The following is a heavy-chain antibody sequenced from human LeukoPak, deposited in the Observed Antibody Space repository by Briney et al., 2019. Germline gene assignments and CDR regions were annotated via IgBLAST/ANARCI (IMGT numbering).Heavy chain of an antibody. V-gene: IGHV3-23*01. Sequence: QPGGSLRLSCGASGFPFSSYAMIWVPAAPGKRLEGGAVLCRSGGSTYYVDSVKGRFTICRVNSKNTPSLQINSRRAEDPAVYYCAKGDSGYYYDNSGYLNWFDPWGQGTLVTVSS. CDR2: LCRSGGST. J-gene: IGHJ5*02. D-gene: IGHD3-22*01. CDR3: AKGDSGYYYDNSGYLNWFDP. CDR1: GFPFSSYA.